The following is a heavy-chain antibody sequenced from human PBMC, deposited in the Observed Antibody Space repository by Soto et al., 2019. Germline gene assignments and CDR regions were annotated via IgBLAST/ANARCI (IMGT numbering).Heavy chain of an antibody. CDR1: GFTFSSYA. D-gene: IGHD2-8*01. V-gene: IGHV3-30-3*01. CDR2: ISYDGSNK. J-gene: IGHJ6*02. CDR3: ARYGYCTNGVCPRGYYYYGMDV. Sequence: GGSLRLSCAASGFTFSSYAMHWVRQAPGKGLEWVAVISYDGSNKYYADSVKGRFTISRDNSKNTPYLQMNSLRAEDTAVYYCARYGYCTNGVCPRGYYYYGMDVWGQGTTVTVSS.